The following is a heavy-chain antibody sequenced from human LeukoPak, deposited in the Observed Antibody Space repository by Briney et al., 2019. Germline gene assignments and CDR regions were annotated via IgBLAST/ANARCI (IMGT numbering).Heavy chain of an antibody. CDR3: ATIRYPFDY. CDR2: ISSSSSYT. V-gene: IGHV3-21*01. CDR1: GFTFSSYS. D-gene: IGHD3-3*02. J-gene: IGHJ4*02. Sequence: GGSLRLSCAASGFTFSSYSMNWVRQAPGKGLEWVSSISSSSSYTYYADSVKGRFTISRDNAKNSLYLQMNSLRAEDTAVYYCATIRYPFDYWGQGTLVTVSS.